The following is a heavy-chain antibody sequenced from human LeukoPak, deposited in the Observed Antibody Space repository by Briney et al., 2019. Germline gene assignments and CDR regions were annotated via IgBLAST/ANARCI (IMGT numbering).Heavy chain of an antibody. CDR3: ARDRTKMVRGAIDNWFDP. J-gene: IGHJ5*02. Sequence: PGRSLRLACAASGITFSSYGMHWVRQAPGKGLEWVAVIWYDGSNKYYADSVKGRFTISRDNSKNTLYLQMNSLRAEDTAVYYCARDRTKMVRGAIDNWFDPWGQGTLVTVSS. D-gene: IGHD3-10*01. CDR2: IWYDGSNK. CDR1: GITFSSYG. V-gene: IGHV3-33*01.